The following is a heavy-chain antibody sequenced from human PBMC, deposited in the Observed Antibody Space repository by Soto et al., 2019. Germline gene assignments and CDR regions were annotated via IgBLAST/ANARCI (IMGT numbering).Heavy chain of an antibody. CDR1: GFTFSSYA. CDR2: ISGSGGST. Sequence: EVQLLESGGGLVQPGGSLRLSCAASGFTFSSYAMSWVRQAPGKGLEWVSAISGSGGSTYYADSVKGRFTISRDNSKNTLYLQMNSLRAEDTAVYYCAKDRAVRYFDWLSPFDYWAREPWSPSPQ. J-gene: IGHJ4*02. D-gene: IGHD3-9*01. V-gene: IGHV3-23*01. CDR3: AKDRAVRYFDWLSPFDY.